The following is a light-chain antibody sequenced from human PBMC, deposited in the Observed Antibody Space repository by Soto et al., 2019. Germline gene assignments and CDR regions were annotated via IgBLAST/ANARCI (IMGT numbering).Light chain of an antibody. CDR2: YDN. V-gene: IGLV1-36*01. CDR1: SFNIGNNA. Sequence: QSVLTQPPSVSDAPRQRVTISCSGSSFNIGNNAVNWYQQLPGKAPKLLIYYDNLLPSGVSDRFSGSKSGTSASLAISGLQSEDEADYYGAAWDDSLNGLVFGGGTKLTV. J-gene: IGLJ2*01. CDR3: AAWDDSLNGLV.